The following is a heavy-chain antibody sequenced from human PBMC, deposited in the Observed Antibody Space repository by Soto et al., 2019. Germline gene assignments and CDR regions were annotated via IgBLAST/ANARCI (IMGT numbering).Heavy chain of an antibody. D-gene: IGHD6-13*01. J-gene: IGHJ3*02. Sequence: QVQLVESGGGVVQPGRSLRLSCAASGFTFSSYGMHWVRQAPGKGLEWVAVIWYDGSNKYYADSVKGRFTISRDNSKNTLYLQRNSLRAEDTAVYYWVFGIAAAPDAFDIWGQGTMVTVSS. CDR3: VFGIAAAPDAFDI. V-gene: IGHV3-33*01. CDR1: GFTFSSYG. CDR2: IWYDGSNK.